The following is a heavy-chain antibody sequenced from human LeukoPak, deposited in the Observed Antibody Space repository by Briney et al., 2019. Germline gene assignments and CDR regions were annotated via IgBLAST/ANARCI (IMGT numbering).Heavy chain of an antibody. D-gene: IGHD2-2*01. Sequence: GGSLRLSCAASGFTVSSNYMSWVRQAPGKGLEWVSYISSSGTTIYYADSVKGRFTISRDNAKNSLYLQMNSLRAEDTALYYCARDPRGYCSSSSCYYGMDVWGQGTTVTVSS. CDR1: GFTVSSNY. CDR3: ARDPRGYCSSSSCYYGMDV. CDR2: ISSSGTTI. V-gene: IGHV3-11*04. J-gene: IGHJ6*02.